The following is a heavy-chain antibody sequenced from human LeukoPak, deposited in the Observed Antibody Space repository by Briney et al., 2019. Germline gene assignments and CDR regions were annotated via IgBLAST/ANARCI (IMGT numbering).Heavy chain of an antibody. Sequence: PGGSLRLSCAASGFTFSDYWMHWVRQAPGKGLEWVANIKQDGSAKYYVDSVKGRFTISRDNSKNTLYLQMNSLRAEDTAVYYCANSYNWNDLYYFDYWGQGTLVTVSS. CDR1: GFTFSDYW. CDR2: IKQDGSAK. D-gene: IGHD1-1*01. CDR3: ANSYNWNDLYYFDY. J-gene: IGHJ4*02. V-gene: IGHV3-7*03.